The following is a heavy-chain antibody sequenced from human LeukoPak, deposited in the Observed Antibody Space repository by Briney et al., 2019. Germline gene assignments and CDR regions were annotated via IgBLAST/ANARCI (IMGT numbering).Heavy chain of an antibody. CDR1: GFTFSSYA. CDR3: AKVGAVAGIFDY. Sequence: GGSLRLSCAASGFTFSSYAMSWVRQAPGKGLEWVSAISGSGGSTYYADSVKGRFTISRDNSKNTLDLQMNSLRAEDTAVYYCAKVGAVAGIFDYWGQGTLVTVSS. V-gene: IGHV3-23*01. CDR2: ISGSGGST. J-gene: IGHJ4*02. D-gene: IGHD6-19*01.